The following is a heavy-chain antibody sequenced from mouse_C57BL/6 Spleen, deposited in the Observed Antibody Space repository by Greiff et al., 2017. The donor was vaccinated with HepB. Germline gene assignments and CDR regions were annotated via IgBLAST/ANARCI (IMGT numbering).Heavy chain of an antibody. CDR1: GFNIKDDY. J-gene: IGHJ3*01. Sequence: VQLQQSGAELVRPGASVKLSCTASGFNIKDDYMHWVKQRPEQGLEWIGWIDPENGDTEYASKFQGKATITAATSSNTAYLQLSSLTSEDTAVYYCTATKWFAYWGQGTLVTVSA. CDR2: IDPENGDT. D-gene: IGHD1-1*01. V-gene: IGHV14-4*01. CDR3: TATKWFAY.